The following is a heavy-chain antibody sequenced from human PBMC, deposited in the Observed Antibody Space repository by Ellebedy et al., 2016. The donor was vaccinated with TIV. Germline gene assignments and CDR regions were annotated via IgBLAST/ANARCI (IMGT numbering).Heavy chain of an antibody. CDR2: ISANGNYT. CDR1: GFTFSSFA. Sequence: GGSLRLSCAASGFTFSSFAMSWVRQAPGTGLEWVSGISANGNYTYYADSVKGRFTISRDNSKNTLSLQMNGLRGDDTAIYYCATKYFYDPSGQFDYWGQGTQVTVSS. CDR3: ATKYFYDPSGQFDY. V-gene: IGHV3-23*01. D-gene: IGHD3-22*01. J-gene: IGHJ4*02.